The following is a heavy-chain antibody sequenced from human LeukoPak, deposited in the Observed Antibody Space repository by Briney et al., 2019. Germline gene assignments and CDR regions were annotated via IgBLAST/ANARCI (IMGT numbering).Heavy chain of an antibody. CDR1: GYIFSSYG. Sequence: ASVKVSCKASGYIFSSYGITWVRQAPGQGLEWMGWISVYNGNTKSAQNLQGRVIMTTDTSTNTAYMELTSLRSDDTAMYYCARIAADGSGTNHYWGQGTQVTVSS. D-gene: IGHD3-10*01. CDR3: ARIAADGSGTNHY. J-gene: IGHJ4*02. CDR2: ISVYNGNT. V-gene: IGHV1-18*01.